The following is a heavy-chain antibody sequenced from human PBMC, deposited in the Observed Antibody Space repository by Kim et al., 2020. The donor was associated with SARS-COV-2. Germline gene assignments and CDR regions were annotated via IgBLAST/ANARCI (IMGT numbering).Heavy chain of an antibody. Sequence: YYVDSVKGRFTISRDNAKNSLYLQMNSLRAEDTAVYYCARGSGSTDAFDIWGQGTMVTVSS. CDR3: ARGSGSTDAFDI. V-gene: IGHV3-7*01. D-gene: IGHD3-3*01. J-gene: IGHJ3*02.